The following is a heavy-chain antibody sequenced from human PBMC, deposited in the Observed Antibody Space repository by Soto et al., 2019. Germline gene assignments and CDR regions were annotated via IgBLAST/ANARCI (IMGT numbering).Heavy chain of an antibody. Sequence: GASVKVSCKVSGYTLTELSMHWVRQAPGKGLEWMGGFDPEDGETIYAQKFQGRVTMTEDTSTDTAYMELSSLRSEDTAVYYCATQTVPAAIRGKIYYYYYGMDVWGQGTTVTVSS. J-gene: IGHJ6*02. V-gene: IGHV1-24*01. CDR3: ATQTVPAAIRGKIYYYYYGMDV. CDR2: FDPEDGET. D-gene: IGHD2-2*01. CDR1: GYTLTELS.